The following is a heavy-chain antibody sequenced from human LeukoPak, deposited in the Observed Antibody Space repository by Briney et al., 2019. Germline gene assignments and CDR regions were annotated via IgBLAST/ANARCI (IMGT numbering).Heavy chain of an antibody. CDR3: ARSPPYYDRRFFDY. J-gene: IGHJ4*02. CDR2: ISSNGGST. Sequence: PGGSLRLSCAASGFTFSSYAMHWVRQAPGKGLEYVSAISSNGGSTYYANSVKGRFTISRDNSKNTLYLQMGSLRAEDMAVYYCARSPPYYDRRFFDYWGQGTLVTVSS. V-gene: IGHV3-64*01. D-gene: IGHD3-22*01. CDR1: GFTFSSYA.